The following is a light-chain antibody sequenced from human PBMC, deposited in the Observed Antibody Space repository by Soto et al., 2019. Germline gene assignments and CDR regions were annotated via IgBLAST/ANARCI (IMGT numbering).Light chain of an antibody. CDR2: NVS. J-gene: IGLJ2*01. Sequence: QSALTQPASVSGSPGQSITISCTGASSDIGAHTYVSWFQQHPGKVTKVIIYNVSTRPSGISDRFSGSKSGNTASLTISGLEAEDDADYYCSSYAGGFVVFGGGTKLTVL. CDR3: SSYAGGFVV. CDR1: SSDIGAHTY. V-gene: IGLV2-14*01.